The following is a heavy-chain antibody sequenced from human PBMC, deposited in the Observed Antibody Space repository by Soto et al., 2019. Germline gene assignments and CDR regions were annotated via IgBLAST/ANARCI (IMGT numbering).Heavy chain of an antibody. CDR3: ARAVRGSYYDY. V-gene: IGHV4-30-4*01. CDR2: IYYSGST. CDR1: GGSSSSGDYY. J-gene: IGHJ4*02. D-gene: IGHD1-26*01. Sequence: TLSLTCTVSGGSSSSGDYYWSWIRQPPGKGLEWIGYIYYSGSTYYNPSLKSRVTISVDTSKNQFSLKLSSVTAADTAVYYCARAVRGSYYDYWGQGTLVTVSS.